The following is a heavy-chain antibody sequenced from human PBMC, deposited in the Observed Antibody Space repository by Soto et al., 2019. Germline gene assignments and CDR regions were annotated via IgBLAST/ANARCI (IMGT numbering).Heavy chain of an antibody. J-gene: IGHJ6*02. V-gene: IGHV1-69*12. CDR1: GGTFGNSA. D-gene: IGHD6-19*01. Sequence: QVQLVQSGAEVKKPGSSVTVSCKASGGTFGNSAISWVRQAPGQGLEWMGGIIPIFSTPDYAQKFQGRVTITADESTSTAYMELTSLRSEDTAVYYCARDKYRQQLGWNYYYGIDGWGQGPTVTVSS. CDR2: IIPIFSTP. CDR3: ARDKYRQQLGWNYYYGIDG.